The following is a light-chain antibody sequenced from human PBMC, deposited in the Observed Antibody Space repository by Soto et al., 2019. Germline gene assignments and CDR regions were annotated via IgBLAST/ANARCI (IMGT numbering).Light chain of an antibody. V-gene: IGKV1D-16*01. CDR2: AAS. J-gene: IGKJ4*01. CDR1: QDINSY. Sequence: DAQMTQSPSSLSASVGDRVTITCRASQDINSYLAWYQQKPGNAPKSLIYAASSLQTGVPSRFSGSESGTAFTLTISNLQPEDSATYYCQQYNIYPLTFGGGNKVEIK. CDR3: QQYNIYPLT.